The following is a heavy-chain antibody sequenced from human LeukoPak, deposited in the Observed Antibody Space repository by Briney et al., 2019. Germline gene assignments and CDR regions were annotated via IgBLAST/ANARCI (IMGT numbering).Heavy chain of an antibody. Sequence: GESLKISCKGSGYSFTDHWIGWVCQMPGKGLEWVGIIYPGDSDTRYSPSFQGQVTISADKSISTAYLQWDSLKASDTAMYYCAVGTFGSGSFYGPPFDFWGQGTLVTVSP. CDR3: AVGTFGSGSFYGPPFDF. V-gene: IGHV5-51*01. CDR2: IYPGDSDT. D-gene: IGHD3-10*01. CDR1: GYSFTDHW. J-gene: IGHJ4*02.